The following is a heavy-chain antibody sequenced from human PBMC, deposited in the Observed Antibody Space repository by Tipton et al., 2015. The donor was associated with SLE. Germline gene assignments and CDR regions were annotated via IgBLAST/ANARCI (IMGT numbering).Heavy chain of an antibody. J-gene: IGHJ3*02. V-gene: IGHV1-69*05. Sequence: QSGAEVKKPGSSVKVSCKASGGTFSNYAINWVRQAPGQGLEWMGGIPPMFTRAKYAQKFQGRVTITTDDSTSTAYMEPSSLRSEDTAVYYCARVDMYYYDSSGSPGSAFDIWGPGTMVTVSS. CDR1: GGTFSNYA. D-gene: IGHD3-22*01. CDR2: IPPMFTRA. CDR3: ARVDMYYYDSSGSPGSAFDI.